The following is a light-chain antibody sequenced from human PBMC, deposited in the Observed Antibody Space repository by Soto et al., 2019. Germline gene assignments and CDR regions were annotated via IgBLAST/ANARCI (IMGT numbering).Light chain of an antibody. Sequence: DIQMTQSPSSLSPSVGDRVTITCRASQGIANNLAWYQQKPGKVPKLLIYAASALQPGVPSRFSGSGSGTDFTLTISSLLPEDVATYYCQNYDSAPFTFGGGNKVEIK. CDR3: QNYDSAPFT. J-gene: IGKJ4*01. CDR1: QGIANN. CDR2: AAS. V-gene: IGKV1-27*01.